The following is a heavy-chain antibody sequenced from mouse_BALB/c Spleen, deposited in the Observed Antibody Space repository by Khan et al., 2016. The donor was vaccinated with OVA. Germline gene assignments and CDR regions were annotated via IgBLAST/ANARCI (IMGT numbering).Heavy chain of an antibody. CDR1: GYTFTNYG. Sequence: QIQLVQSGPELKKPGETVKISCKASGYTFTNYGMNWVKQAPGKGLKWMGWINTYTGQPTYADDFKGRFAFSLETSASTAYLQINNLKNEDTATSCCARSNSYWYFDVWGAGTTVTVPS. CDR3: ARSNSYWYFDV. V-gene: IGHV9-3-1*01. CDR2: INTYTGQP. D-gene: IGHD4-1*02. J-gene: IGHJ1*01.